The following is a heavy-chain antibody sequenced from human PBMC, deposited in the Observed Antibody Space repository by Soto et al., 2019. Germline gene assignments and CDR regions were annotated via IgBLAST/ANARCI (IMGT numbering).Heavy chain of an antibody. CDR3: ARDSGYNHGFVDP. J-gene: IGHJ5*02. Sequence: SETLSLTCTVSGGSISSGGYYWSWIRQHPGKGLEWIGHIYYTGSTYYSPSLKSRVTISEDTSKNQFYLTLTSVTAADTAVYYCARDSGYNHGFVDPWGQGTLVTVYS. V-gene: IGHV4-31*03. CDR1: GGSISSGGYY. D-gene: IGHD5-18*01. CDR2: IYYTGST.